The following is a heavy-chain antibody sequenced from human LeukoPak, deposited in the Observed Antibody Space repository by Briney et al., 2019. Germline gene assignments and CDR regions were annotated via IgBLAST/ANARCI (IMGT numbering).Heavy chain of an antibody. D-gene: IGHD6-13*01. CDR2: IYSGGST. CDR3: ARGRAAPLGYYYYGMDV. CDR1: GFTLSSNY. V-gene: IGHV3-53*01. Sequence: PGGSLRLSCAASGFTLSSNYMSWVRQAPGKGLERVSVIYSGGSTYYPDSVKGRFTISRDNSKNTLYLQMNSLRAEDTAVYYCARGRAAPLGYYYYGMDVWGQGTTVTVSS. J-gene: IGHJ6*02.